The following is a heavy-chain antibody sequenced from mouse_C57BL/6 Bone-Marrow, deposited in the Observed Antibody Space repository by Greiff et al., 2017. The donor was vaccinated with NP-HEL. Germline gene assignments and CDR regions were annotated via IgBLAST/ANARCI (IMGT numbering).Heavy chain of an antibody. CDR1: GYTFTDYY. J-gene: IGHJ2*01. Sequence: EVQLQQSGPELVKPGASVKISCKASGYTFTDYYMNWVKQSHGKSLEWIGDINPNNGGTSYNQKFKGKATLTVDKSSSTAYMELRSLTSEDSAVYYCARRTDYGSSYSDYWGQGTTLTVSS. D-gene: IGHD1-1*01. CDR3: ARRTDYGSSYSDY. V-gene: IGHV1-26*01. CDR2: INPNNGGT.